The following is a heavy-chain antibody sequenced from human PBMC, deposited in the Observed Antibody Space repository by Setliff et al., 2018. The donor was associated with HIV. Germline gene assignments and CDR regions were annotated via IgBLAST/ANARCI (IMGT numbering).Heavy chain of an antibody. D-gene: IGHD3-3*01. CDR2: INPNSGGT. V-gene: IGHV1-2*02. J-gene: IGHJ5*02. CDR3: ARGRYNFWSGYRWFDL. CDR1: GYTFTGYY. Sequence: ASVKVSCKASGYTFTGYYMHWVRQAPGQGLEWMGWINPNSGGTNYAQKFQGRVTMTRDTSISTAYMELSSLRSEDTAVYYCARGRYNFWSGYRWFDLWGQGTLVTVSS.